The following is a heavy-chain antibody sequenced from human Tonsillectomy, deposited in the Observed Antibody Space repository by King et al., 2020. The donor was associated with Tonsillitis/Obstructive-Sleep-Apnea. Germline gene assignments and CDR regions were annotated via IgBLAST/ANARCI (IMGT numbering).Heavy chain of an antibody. CDR3: ARDSPDYDFYYFDY. D-gene: IGHD3-3*01. CDR1: GFTVSNNY. J-gene: IGHJ4*02. CDR2: VYSGGTT. Sequence: VQLVESGGGLVQPGESLRLSCVVSGFTVSNNYMSWVRQAPGKGLEWVSVVYSGGTTYYADSVKGRFTISRHNSKNTVYLEMNSLRVEDTAVYYCARDSPDYDFYYFDYWGQGTQVTVSS. V-gene: IGHV3-66*01.